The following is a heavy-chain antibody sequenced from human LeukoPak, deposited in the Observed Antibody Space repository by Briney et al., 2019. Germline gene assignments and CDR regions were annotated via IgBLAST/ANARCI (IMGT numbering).Heavy chain of an antibody. CDR3: AKRYYYDSSGYYLYYWYFDL. CDR2: ISGSGGST. CDR1: GFTFSSYA. J-gene: IGHJ2*01. Sequence: GGSLRLSCAASGFTFSSYAMSWVRQAPGKGLKWVSAISGSGGSTYYADSVKGRSTISRDNFKNTLYLQMNSLRAEDTAVYYCAKRYYYDSSGYYLYYWYFDLWGRGTLVTVSS. V-gene: IGHV3-23*01. D-gene: IGHD3-22*01.